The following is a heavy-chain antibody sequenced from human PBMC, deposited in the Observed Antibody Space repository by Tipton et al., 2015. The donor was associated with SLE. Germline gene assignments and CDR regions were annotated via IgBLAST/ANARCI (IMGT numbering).Heavy chain of an antibody. J-gene: IGHJ6*03. CDR2: IYYSGST. CDR3: ARDYYYMDV. Sequence: TLSLTCTVSGGSISSYYWSWIRQPPGKGLEWIGSIYYSGSTNYNPSLKSRVTISVDTSKNQFSLKLSSVTAADTAVYYCARDYYYMDVWGKGTTVTVSS. CDR1: GGSISSYY. V-gene: IGHV4-59*08.